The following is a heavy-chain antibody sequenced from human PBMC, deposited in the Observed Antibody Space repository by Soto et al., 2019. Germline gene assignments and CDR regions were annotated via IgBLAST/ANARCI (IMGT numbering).Heavy chain of an antibody. CDR1: GFIFSQYS. CDR3: ARDRLARGIPVAGRIDY. CDR2: ISSTGAPM. D-gene: IGHD6-19*01. V-gene: IGHV3-21*01. Sequence: GGSLRLSCAASGFIFSQYSMNWVRQAPGKGLEWVSSISSTGAPMYYADSVKGRFTISRDDADNSLYLQMNSLRVEDTAVYYCARDRLARGIPVAGRIDYWGQGA. J-gene: IGHJ4*02.